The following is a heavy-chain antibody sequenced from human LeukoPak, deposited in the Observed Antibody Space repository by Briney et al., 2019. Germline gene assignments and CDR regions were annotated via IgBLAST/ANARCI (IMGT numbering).Heavy chain of an antibody. V-gene: IGHV4-31*03. CDR1: GGSISSGGYY. D-gene: IGHD2-2*01. J-gene: IGHJ4*02. CDR3: ARGAAARAPFDY. Sequence: SQTLSLTCTVSGGSISSGGYYWSWIRQHPGKGLEWIGYIYYSGSTYYNPSFKSRVTISVDTSKNQFSLKLSSVTAADTAVYYCARGAAARAPFDYWGQGTLVTVSS. CDR2: IYYSGST.